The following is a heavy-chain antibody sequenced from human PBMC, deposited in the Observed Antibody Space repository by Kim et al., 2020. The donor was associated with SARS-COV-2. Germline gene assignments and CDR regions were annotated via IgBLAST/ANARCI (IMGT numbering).Heavy chain of an antibody. CDR2: TYYRSKWYN. D-gene: IGHD6-13*01. J-gene: IGHJ6*02. CDR1: GDSVSSNSAA. CDR3: AKSLSVEAAAIYYYGMDV. Sequence: SQTLSLTCAISGDSVSSNSAAWNWIRQSPSRGLEWLGRTYYRSKWYNDYAVSVKSRITINPDTSKNQFSLQLNSVTPEDTAVYYCAKSLSVEAAAIYYYGMDVWGQGTTVTVSS. V-gene: IGHV6-1*01.